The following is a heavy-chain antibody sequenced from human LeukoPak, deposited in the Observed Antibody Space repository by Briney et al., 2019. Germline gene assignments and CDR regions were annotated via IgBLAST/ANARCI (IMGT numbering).Heavy chain of an antibody. CDR3: ARGGDLYDYVWGSYRYNPFDP. J-gene: IGHJ5*02. V-gene: IGHV4-34*01. Sequence: SETLSLTCAVYGGSFSGYYWSRIRQPPGKGLEWIGEINHSGSTNYNPSLQSRATIPVDTSKNQFSLELSSVAAADTAVYYCARGGDLYDYVWGSYRYNPFDPWGQGTLVSVSS. CDR2: INHSGST. D-gene: IGHD3-16*02. CDR1: GGSFSGYY.